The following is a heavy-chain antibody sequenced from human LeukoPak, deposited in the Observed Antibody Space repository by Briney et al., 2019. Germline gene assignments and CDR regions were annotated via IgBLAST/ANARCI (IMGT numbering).Heavy chain of an antibody. V-gene: IGHV1-18*01. CDR3: ARVKISSSPDDAFDI. J-gene: IGHJ3*02. Sequence: ASVKVSCKASGYTFTSYGISWVRQAPGQGLEWMGWISAYNGNANYAQKLQGRVTMTTDTSTSTAYMELRSLRSDDTAVYYCARVKISSSPDDAFDIWGQGTMVTVSS. CDR2: ISAYNGNA. D-gene: IGHD1-26*01. CDR1: GYTFTSYG.